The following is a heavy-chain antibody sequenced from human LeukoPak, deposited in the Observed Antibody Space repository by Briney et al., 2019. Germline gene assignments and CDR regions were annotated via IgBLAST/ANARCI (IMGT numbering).Heavy chain of an antibody. D-gene: IGHD6-6*01. Sequence: SVKVSCKASGGTFSSYAISWVRQAPGQGLEWMGGIIPIFGTANYAQKFQGRVTITTDESTSTAYMELSSLRSEDTAVYYCVRDMAARRPTYYYMDVWGKGTTVTVSS. CDR3: VRDMAARRPTYYYMDV. CDR2: IIPIFGTA. CDR1: GGTFSSYA. V-gene: IGHV1-69*05. J-gene: IGHJ6*03.